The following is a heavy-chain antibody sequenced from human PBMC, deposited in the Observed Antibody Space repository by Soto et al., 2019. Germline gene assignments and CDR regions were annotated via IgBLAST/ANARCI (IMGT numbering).Heavy chain of an antibody. V-gene: IGHV1-46*01. D-gene: IGHD6-19*01. J-gene: IGHJ6*02. Sequence: GASVKVSCKASGYTFTSYYMHWVRQAPGQGLEWMGIINPSGGSTSYAQKFQGRVTMTRDTSTSTAYMELSSLRSEDTAVYYCARDLRYSSGWYRTQYYYYGMDVWGQGTLVTVSS. CDR2: INPSGGST. CDR1: GYTFTSYY. CDR3: ARDLRYSSGWYRTQYYYYGMDV.